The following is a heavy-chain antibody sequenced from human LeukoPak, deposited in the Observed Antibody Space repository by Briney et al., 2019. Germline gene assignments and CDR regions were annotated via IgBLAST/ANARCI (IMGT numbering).Heavy chain of an antibody. J-gene: IGHJ4*02. CDR3: ARSGDEYDSTGFDH. Sequence: SETLSLTCSISGGSFSTYHWTWVRQPPGKSLEWIGCVYYTGSTVYNPSLRSRLALSIDTSNNQFSLKLNSVTAADTAVYFCARSGDEYDSTGFDHWGQGILVTVSS. D-gene: IGHD2/OR15-2a*01. CDR1: GGSFSTYH. V-gene: IGHV4-59*08. CDR2: VYYTGST.